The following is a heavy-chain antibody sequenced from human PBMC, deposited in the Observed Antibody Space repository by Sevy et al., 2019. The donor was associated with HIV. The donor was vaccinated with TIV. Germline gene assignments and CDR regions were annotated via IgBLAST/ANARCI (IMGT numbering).Heavy chain of an antibody. D-gene: IGHD3-22*01. CDR3: ARDPLYYYDSSGKIFDY. V-gene: IGHV1-18*01. Sequence: ASLKVSCKASGYTFTSYGISWVQQAPGQGLEWMGWISAYNGNTNYAQKLQGRVTMTTDTSTSTAYMELRSLRSDDTAVYYCARDPLYYYDSSGKIFDYWGQGTLVTVSS. CDR2: ISAYNGNT. CDR1: GYTFTSYG. J-gene: IGHJ4*02.